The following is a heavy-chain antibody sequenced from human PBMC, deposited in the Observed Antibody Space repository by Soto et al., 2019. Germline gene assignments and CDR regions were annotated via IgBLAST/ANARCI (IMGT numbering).Heavy chain of an antibody. CDR1: GYIFSNHW. CDR2: IYPGDSDT. V-gene: IGHV5-51*01. D-gene: IGHD3-9*01. CDR3: ASRLVSDVPLRYGPYDRDV. Sequence: GESLKISCKGSGYIFSNHWIGWVRQMPGKGLEWMGIIYPGDSDTRYSPAFQGQVTISADKSISTGYLQWSSLKASDTAMYYCASRLVSDVPLRYGPYDRDVWGKRTKVTVSS. J-gene: IGHJ6*03.